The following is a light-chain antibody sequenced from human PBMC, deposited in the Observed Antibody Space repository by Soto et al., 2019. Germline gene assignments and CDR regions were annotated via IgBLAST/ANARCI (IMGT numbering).Light chain of an antibody. Sequence: EIVMTQSPATLSVSPGERATLSCRASQSVSSNLAWYQQKPGQAPRLLIYGASTRATGIPARFSGSGSGTELSLTISTLHSDDFAVYYCHQSNNCPQPTFGGETKVEIK. CDR2: GAS. CDR3: HQSNNCPQPT. J-gene: IGKJ4*01. V-gene: IGKV3-15*01. CDR1: QSVSSN.